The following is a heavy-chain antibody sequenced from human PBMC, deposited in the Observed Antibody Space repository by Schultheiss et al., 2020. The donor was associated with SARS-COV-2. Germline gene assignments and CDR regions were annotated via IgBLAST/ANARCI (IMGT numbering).Heavy chain of an antibody. D-gene: IGHD3-22*01. CDR3: ASRDYYDSSGYYLNDAFDI. V-gene: IGHV3-74*01. CDR2: INSDGSST. CDR1: GFTFSSYW. J-gene: IGHJ3*02. Sequence: GESLKISCAASGFTFSSYWMHWVRQAPGKGLVWVSRINSDGSSTSYADSVKGRFTISRDNAKNTLYLQMNSLRAEDTAVYYCASRDYYDSSGYYLNDAFDIWGQGTMVTVSS.